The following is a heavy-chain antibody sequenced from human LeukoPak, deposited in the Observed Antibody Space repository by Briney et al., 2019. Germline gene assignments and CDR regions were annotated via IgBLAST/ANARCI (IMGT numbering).Heavy chain of an antibody. D-gene: IGHD2-2*01. V-gene: IGHV4-59*01. CDR3: ARASTGDAFDI. CDR1: GGSISSYY. Sequence: NPSETLSLTCTVSGGSISSYYWSWIRQPPGKGLEWIGYIYYSGSANYHPSLKSRVTISVDTSKNRFSLRLSSVTAADTAVYYCARASTGDAFDIWGQGTMVTVSS. J-gene: IGHJ3*02. CDR2: IYYSGSA.